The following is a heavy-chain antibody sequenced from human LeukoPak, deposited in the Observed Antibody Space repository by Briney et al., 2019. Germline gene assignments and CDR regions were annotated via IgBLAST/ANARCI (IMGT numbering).Heavy chain of an antibody. CDR3: ARVGPLRFLEWLDY. Sequence: ASVKVSCKGSGYTFTGYYIHWLRQATGQGLEWMGWMNPNSGNTGYAQKFQGRVTITRNTSISTAYMELSSLRSEDTAVYYCARVGPLRFLEWLDYWGQGTLVTVSS. CDR2: MNPNSGNT. D-gene: IGHD3-3*01. V-gene: IGHV1-8*03. CDR1: GYTFTGYY. J-gene: IGHJ4*02.